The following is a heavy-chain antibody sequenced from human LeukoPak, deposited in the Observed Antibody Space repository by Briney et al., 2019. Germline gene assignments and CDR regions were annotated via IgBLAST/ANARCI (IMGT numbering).Heavy chain of an antibody. CDR1: GVSISSNLW. J-gene: IGHJ4*02. V-gene: IGHV4-4*02. D-gene: IGHD7-27*01. CDR3: ASRKLGNDY. Sequence: PSETLSLTCAVSGVSISSNLWWTWVRQPPGKGLEWIAEIHHSGSINYNPSLKSRVTISVDKAKNQFSLNLNSVTAADTAVYYCASRKLGNDYWGQGTLVTVSS. CDR2: IHHSGSI.